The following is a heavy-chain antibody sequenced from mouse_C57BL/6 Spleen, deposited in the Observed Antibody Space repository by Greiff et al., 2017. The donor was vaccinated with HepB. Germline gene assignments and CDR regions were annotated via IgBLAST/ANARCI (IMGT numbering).Heavy chain of an antibody. J-gene: IGHJ2*01. CDR2: IYPRSGNT. CDR1: GYTFTSYG. D-gene: IGHD2-3*01. Sequence: VNVVESGAELARPGASVKLSCKASGYTFTSYGISWVKQRTGQGLEWIGEIYPRSGNTYYNEKFKGKATLTADKSSSTAYMELRSLTSEDSAVYVCARSGGYYLFDYWGQGTTLTVSS. V-gene: IGHV1-81*01. CDR3: ARSGGYYLFDY.